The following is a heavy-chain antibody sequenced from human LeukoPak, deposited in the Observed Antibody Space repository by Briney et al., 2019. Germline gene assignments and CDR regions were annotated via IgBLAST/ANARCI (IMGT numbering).Heavy chain of an antibody. D-gene: IGHD6-13*01. V-gene: IGHV1-18*01. CDR1: GYTFTSYG. J-gene: IGHJ4*02. Sequence: ASVKVSCKASGYTFTSYGISWVRQAPGQGLEWMGWISAYNGNTNYAQKLQGRVTMTTDTSTSTAYMELRSLRSDDTAVYYCARELGESIAVAGIDYWGQGTLVTVSS. CDR2: ISAYNGNT. CDR3: ARELGESIAVAGIDY.